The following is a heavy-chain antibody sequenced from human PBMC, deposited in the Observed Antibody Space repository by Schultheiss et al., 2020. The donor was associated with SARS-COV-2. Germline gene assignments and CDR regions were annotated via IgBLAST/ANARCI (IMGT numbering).Heavy chain of an antibody. J-gene: IGHJ5*02. V-gene: IGHV4-39*01. D-gene: IGHD2-8*02. CDR3: ARGGGYCTGGVCYPNWFDP. CDR2: IYYSGST. Sequence: SETLSLTCTVSGGSISSSSYYWGWIRQPPGKGLEWIGSIYYSGSTYYNPSLKSRVTISVDTSKNQFSLKLSSVTAADTAVYYCARGGGYCTGGVCYPNWFDPWGQGTLVTVSS. CDR1: GGSISSSSYY.